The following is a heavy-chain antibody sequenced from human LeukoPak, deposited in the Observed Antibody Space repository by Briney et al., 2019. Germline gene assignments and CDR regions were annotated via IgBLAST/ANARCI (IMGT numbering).Heavy chain of an antibody. D-gene: IGHD2-21*02. Sequence: RGSLRLSCAASGFTFSSYGMRWVRQAPGKGLGWVAFILYDGSNKYYADSVKGRFNISRDPSTHTLYLQMNSLRAEDTAVSYCAKDIRAYWCGDRYFVYWGQGTLVTVST. CDR1: GFTFSSYG. J-gene: IGHJ4*02. CDR3: AKDIRAYWCGDRYFVY. V-gene: IGHV3-30*02. CDR2: ILYDGSNK.